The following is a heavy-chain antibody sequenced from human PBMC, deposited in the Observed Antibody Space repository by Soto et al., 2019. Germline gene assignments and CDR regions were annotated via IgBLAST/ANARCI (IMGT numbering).Heavy chain of an antibody. CDR3: ARHNNLDAFDI. CDR2: IFHSGST. J-gene: IGHJ3*02. CDR1: GGSISSSTYY. Sequence: SETLSLTCTVSGGSISSSTYYWGWMRQPPGKGLEWIGSIFHSGSTYYNPSLTSRVTISVNTSKSQFSLRLSSVTAADTAMYYCARHNNLDAFDIWRHGTMVTVS. V-gene: IGHV4-39*01.